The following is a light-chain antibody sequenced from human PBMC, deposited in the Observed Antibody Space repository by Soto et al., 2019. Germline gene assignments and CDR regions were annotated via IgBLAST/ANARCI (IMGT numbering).Light chain of an antibody. Sequence: QSALTQPASVSGSPGQSITISCSGISSDVGVYKYVSWYQQHPGKAPKLMIYEISHRPSGVSNRFSGSKSGSTASLTISGLQADDEADYFCTSYTSSSTLYVFGTGTKLTVL. CDR2: EIS. CDR1: SSDVGVYKY. J-gene: IGLJ1*01. CDR3: TSYTSSSTLYV. V-gene: IGLV2-14*01.